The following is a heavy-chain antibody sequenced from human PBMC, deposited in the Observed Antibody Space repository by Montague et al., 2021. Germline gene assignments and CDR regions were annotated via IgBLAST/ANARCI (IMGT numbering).Heavy chain of an antibody. V-gene: IGHV6-1*01. Sequence: CASSGDSVSNNNAAWNWIRESPSIGLEWLGRTYYRSTWYTDYAVSVKGRIAINPDTSKNQFSLQLNSVTPEDTAVYYCAREGVGDLLFSFDSWGQGTLVTVSS. D-gene: IGHD3-10*01. CDR1: GDSVSNNNAA. CDR2: TYYRSTWYT. J-gene: IGHJ4*02. CDR3: AREGVGDLLFSFDS.